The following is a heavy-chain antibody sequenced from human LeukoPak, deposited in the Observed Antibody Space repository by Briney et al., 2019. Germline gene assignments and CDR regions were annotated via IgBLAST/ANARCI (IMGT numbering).Heavy chain of an antibody. CDR1: GFTFSSYG. CDR3: AKEVAAAGHFDY. J-gene: IGHJ4*02. Sequence: GGSLRLSCAASGFTFSSYGMHWVRQAPGKGLEWVAVILYDGSNKYYADSVKGRFTISRDNSKNTLYLQMNSLRAEDTAGYFFAKEVAAAGHFDYRGQGAQVTVSS. D-gene: IGHD6-13*01. CDR2: ILYDGSNK. V-gene: IGHV3-30*18.